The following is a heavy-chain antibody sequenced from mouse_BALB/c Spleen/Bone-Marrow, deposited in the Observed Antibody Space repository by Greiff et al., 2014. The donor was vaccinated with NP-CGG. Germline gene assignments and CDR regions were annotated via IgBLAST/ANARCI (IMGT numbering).Heavy chain of an antibody. Sequence: QVQLQQPGAELVKPGASVQLSCKASGYTFTSYYMYWVKQRPGQGLEWIGEINPSNGGTNFNEKFKSKATLTVDKSSSTAYMQLSSLTSEDSAVYYCTRSDGYYVPHWYFDVWGAGTTVTVSS. CDR2: INPSNGGT. D-gene: IGHD2-3*01. CDR1: GYTFTSYY. J-gene: IGHJ1*01. V-gene: IGHV1S81*02. CDR3: TRSDGYYVPHWYFDV.